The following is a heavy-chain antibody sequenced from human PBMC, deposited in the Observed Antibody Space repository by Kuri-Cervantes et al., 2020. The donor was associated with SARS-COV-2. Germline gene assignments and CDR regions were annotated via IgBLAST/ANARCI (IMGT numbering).Heavy chain of an antibody. Sequence: LSLTCAASGFTFSSYSMNWVRQAPGKGLEWVSSISSSSSYIYYADSVKGRFTISRDIAKNSLYLQMNSLRAEDTAVYYCARGFKQSNGVDYWGQGTLVTVSS. J-gene: IGHJ4*02. CDR3: ARGFKQSNGVDY. CDR2: ISSSSSYI. CDR1: GFTFSSYS. V-gene: IGHV3-21*01. D-gene: IGHD2-8*01.